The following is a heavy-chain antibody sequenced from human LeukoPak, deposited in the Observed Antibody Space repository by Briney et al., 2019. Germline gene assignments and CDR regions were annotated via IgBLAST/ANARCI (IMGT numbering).Heavy chain of an antibody. CDR2: IIPIFGTA. Sequence: ASVKVPCKASGGTFSSYAISWVRQAPGQGLEWMGRIIPIFGTANYAQKFQGRVTITTDESTSTAYMELSSLRSEDTAVYYCASIGVRYYDFWTGAFDIWGQGTMVTVSS. CDR1: GGTFSSYA. CDR3: ASIGVRYYDFWTGAFDI. D-gene: IGHD3-3*01. J-gene: IGHJ3*02. V-gene: IGHV1-69*05.